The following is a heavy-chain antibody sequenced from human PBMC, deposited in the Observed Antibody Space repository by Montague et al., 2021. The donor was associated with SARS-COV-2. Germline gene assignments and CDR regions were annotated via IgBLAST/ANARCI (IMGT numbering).Heavy chain of an antibody. V-gene: IGHV4-39*02. D-gene: IGHD3-10*01. CDR2: IPYSGST. CDR1: AGSISTNSYY. Sequence: SETLSLTCTVSAGSISTNSYYWAWIRQPPGKGLEWIGSIPYSGSTYFNPSLKSRLTMSVDTSKNHFSLKLMSVTAADTAVYYCARLWDFHGSCSYNNSWLGHWGQGTRVTVSS. CDR3: ARLWDFHGSCSYNNSWLGH. J-gene: IGHJ5*02.